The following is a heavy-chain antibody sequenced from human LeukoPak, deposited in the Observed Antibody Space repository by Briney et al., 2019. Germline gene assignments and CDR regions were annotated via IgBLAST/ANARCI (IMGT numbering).Heavy chain of an antibody. CDR2: IESNPDGGTI. V-gene: IGHV3-15*06. D-gene: IGHD3-10*01. CDR3: YGHLDN. Sequence: GGSLRLSCAASGFTFSSYGMHWVRQSPGKGLEWVGRIESNPDGGTINYAAPVKGRFTISRDDAKNTLYLQMQSLKIEDTAVYYCYGHLDNWGQGALVTVSS. CDR1: GFTFSSYG. J-gene: IGHJ4*02.